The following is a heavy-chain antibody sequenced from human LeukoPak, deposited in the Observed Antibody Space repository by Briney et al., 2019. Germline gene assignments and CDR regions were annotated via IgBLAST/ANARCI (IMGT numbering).Heavy chain of an antibody. CDR3: AELGITMIGGV. V-gene: IGHV3-23*01. CDR1: GFTITTYA. D-gene: IGHD3-10*02. Sequence: PGGSLTLSCAASGFTITTYAMGWVRQAPGKGLEWVSVISDRGDSTHYADSVKGRFTISRDNAKNSLYLQMNSLRAEDTAVYYCAELGITMIGGVWGKGTTVTISS. J-gene: IGHJ6*04. CDR2: ISDRGDST.